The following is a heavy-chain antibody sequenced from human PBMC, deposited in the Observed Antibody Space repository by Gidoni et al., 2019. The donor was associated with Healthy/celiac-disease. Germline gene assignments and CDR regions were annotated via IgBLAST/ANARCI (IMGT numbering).Heavy chain of an antibody. CDR3: ARDSERGYSYGDFDY. CDR2: IYHSGST. D-gene: IGHD5-18*01. CDR1: GYSISSGYS. J-gene: IGHJ4*02. V-gene: IGHV4-38-2*02. Sequence: QVQLQESGPGLVKPSETLSLTCAVSGYSISSGYSWGWIRQPPGKGLEWIGSIYHSGSTYYNPSLKSRVTISVDTSKNQFSLKLSSVTAADTAVYYCARDSERGYSYGDFDYWGQGTLVTVSS.